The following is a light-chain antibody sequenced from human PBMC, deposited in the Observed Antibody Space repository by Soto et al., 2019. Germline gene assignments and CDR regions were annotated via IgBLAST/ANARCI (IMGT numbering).Light chain of an antibody. J-gene: IGLJ2*01. Sequence: QSVLTQPASVSGSPGQSITISCTGTGSDVGGYNYVSWYQQHPGKAPKLMIYDVSNRPSGVSNRFSGSKSGNTASLTISGLQAEDEAAYYCSSYTSSSTVVFGGGTKLTVL. CDR1: GSDVGGYNY. CDR2: DVS. V-gene: IGLV2-14*01. CDR3: SSYTSSSTVV.